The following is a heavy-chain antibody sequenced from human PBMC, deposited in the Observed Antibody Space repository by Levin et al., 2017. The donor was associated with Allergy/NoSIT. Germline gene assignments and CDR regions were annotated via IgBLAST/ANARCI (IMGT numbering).Heavy chain of an antibody. Sequence: GSGPTLVKPTQTLTLTCSISGFSLTTIGVGVGWIRQSPGKAPECLARIYWNGDKRYNPSLRNRVAVTQDTSKNLVVLTMTNMDPVDTGTYYCARVFHFDSSGYFLDHWGQGALVTVSS. CDR3: ARVFHFDSSGYFLDH. CDR2: IYWNGDK. J-gene: IGHJ4*02. V-gene: IGHV2-5*04. CDR1: GFSLTTIGVG. D-gene: IGHD3-22*01.